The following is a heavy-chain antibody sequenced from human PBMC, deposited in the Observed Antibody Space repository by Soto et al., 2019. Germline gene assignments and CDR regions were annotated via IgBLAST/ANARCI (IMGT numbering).Heavy chain of an antibody. Sequence: SETLSLTCSVSGGSFSSDNYYWGWIRQPPGEGLEWLGSMYYTGSFHYNPSLKGRVAISVDTLKSRFSLRLTSVTAADTAVYYCVRTYSSGWYPSYYFDSWGHGTLVPVSS. CDR2: MYYTGSF. CDR3: VRTYSSGWYPSYYFDS. J-gene: IGHJ4*01. CDR1: GGSFSSDNYY. V-gene: IGHV4-39*01. D-gene: IGHD6-19*01.